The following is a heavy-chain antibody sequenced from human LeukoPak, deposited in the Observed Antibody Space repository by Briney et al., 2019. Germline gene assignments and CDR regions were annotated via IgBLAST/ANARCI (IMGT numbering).Heavy chain of an antibody. V-gene: IGHV3-23*01. Sequence: GGSLRLSCAASGFTFSSYAMSWVRQAPGKGLEWVSAISGSGGSTYYADSVKGRFTISRDNSKNTLYLQMNSLRAEDTAVYYCAKEGLEVWFGKLVGGRVDYWGQGTLVTVSS. CDR3: AKEGLEVWFGKLVGGRVDY. CDR2: ISGSGGST. D-gene: IGHD3-10*01. J-gene: IGHJ4*02. CDR1: GFTFSSYA.